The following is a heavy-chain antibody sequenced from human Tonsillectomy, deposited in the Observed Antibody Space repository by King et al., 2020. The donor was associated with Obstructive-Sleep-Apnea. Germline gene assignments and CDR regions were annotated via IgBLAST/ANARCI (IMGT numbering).Heavy chain of an antibody. V-gene: IGHV3-48*04. J-gene: IGHJ4*02. CDR1: GFTFSSYS. CDR2: ISSGSGTL. CDR3: ARVLALDY. Sequence: QLVQSGGDLVQPGGSLRLSCAASGFTFSSYSMNWVRKAPGKGREWVSYISSGSGTLYNADSVKGGFAISRDNAKNSLYLQMNSLRAEDTAVYYCARVLALDYWGQGTLVTVSS.